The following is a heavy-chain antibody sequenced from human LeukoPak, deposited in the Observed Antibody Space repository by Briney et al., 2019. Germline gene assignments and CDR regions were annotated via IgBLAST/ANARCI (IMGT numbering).Heavy chain of an antibody. CDR2: ISYDGSKK. Sequence: PGGSLRLSCAASGFTFSSYGMHWVRQAPGKGLEWVAVISYDGSKKYYADSVKDRFTISRDNSKNTLYLQMNSLRAEGTAVFYCAKSSEEVPYYFDYWGQGTLVTVSS. CDR3: AKSSEEVPYYFDY. J-gene: IGHJ4*02. V-gene: IGHV3-30*18. D-gene: IGHD1-1*01. CDR1: GFTFSSYG.